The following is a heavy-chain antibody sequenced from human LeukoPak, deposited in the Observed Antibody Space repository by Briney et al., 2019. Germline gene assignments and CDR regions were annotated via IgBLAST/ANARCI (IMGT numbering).Heavy chain of an antibody. CDR3: ARACRSSRNAWFDP. V-gene: IGHV4-38-2*02. J-gene: IGHJ5*02. CDR2: IYHSGST. Sequence: KASETLSLTCTVSGYSISSGYYWGWIRQPPGKGLEWIGSIYHSGSTYYNPSLKSRVTISVDTSKNQFSLKLSSVTAADTAVYYCARACRSSRNAWFDPWGQGTLVTVSS. D-gene: IGHD6-13*01. CDR1: GYSISSGYY.